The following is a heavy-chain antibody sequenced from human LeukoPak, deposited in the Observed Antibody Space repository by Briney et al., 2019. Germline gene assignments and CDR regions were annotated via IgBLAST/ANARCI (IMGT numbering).Heavy chain of an antibody. Sequence: GRSLRLSCAPSGFSFSSYEMNWVRQAPGKGLEWVSYISSSGKTIYYADSVKGRFTISRDSAKNSLFLQMNSLRAEDTAVYYCGRSGFCNSVSCYGIDLWGQGTLVTVSS. CDR2: ISSSGKTI. J-gene: IGHJ4*02. D-gene: IGHD2-2*01. CDR3: GRSGFCNSVSCYGIDL. V-gene: IGHV3-48*03. CDR1: GFSFSSYE.